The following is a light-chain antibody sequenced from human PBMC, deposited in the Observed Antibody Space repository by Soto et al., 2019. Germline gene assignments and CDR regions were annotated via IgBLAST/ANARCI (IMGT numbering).Light chain of an antibody. CDR3: QSYDSSLSEV. CDR2: GNS. Sequence: QSVLTQPPSVSGAPGQRVTISCTGSSSKIGAGYDVHWYQQLPGTAPKLLIYGNSNRPSGVPDRFSGSKSGTSASLAITGIQAEDEADYYCQSYDSSLSEVFGTATKLTVL. J-gene: IGLJ1*01. CDR1: SSKIGAGYD. V-gene: IGLV1-40*01.